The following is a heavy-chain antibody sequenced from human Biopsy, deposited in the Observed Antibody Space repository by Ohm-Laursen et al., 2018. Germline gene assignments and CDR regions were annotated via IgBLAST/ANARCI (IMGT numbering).Heavy chain of an antibody. CDR1: GGSLSSYS. V-gene: IGHV4-4*07. Sequence: SQTLSLTCTVSGGSLSSYSWSWIRQAAGKGLERIGQIYTIGITNYNPSLKSRVTMSVDTSKNKFSLRVGSVPAADTAVYYCARERDRRGWFDPWGQGTLVTVSS. D-gene: IGHD1-14*01. J-gene: IGHJ5*02. CDR3: ARERDRRGWFDP. CDR2: IYTIGIT.